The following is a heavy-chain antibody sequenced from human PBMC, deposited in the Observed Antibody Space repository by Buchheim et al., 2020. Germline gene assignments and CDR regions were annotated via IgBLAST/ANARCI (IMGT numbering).Heavy chain of an antibody. J-gene: IGHJ1*01. CDR2: INHSGST. V-gene: IGHV4-34*01. CDR3: ARGSTPAALFQH. Sequence: QVQLQQWGAGLLKPSETLSLTCAVYGGSFSGYYWSWIRQPPGKGLEWIGEINHSGSTNYNPSLKSRVTISVDTSKNQSSLQLSSVTAADTAVYYCARGSTPAALFQHWGQGTL. D-gene: IGHD2-15*01. CDR1: GGSFSGYY.